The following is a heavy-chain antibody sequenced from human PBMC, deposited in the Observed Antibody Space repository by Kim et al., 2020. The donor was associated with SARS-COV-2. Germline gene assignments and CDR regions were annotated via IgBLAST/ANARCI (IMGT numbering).Heavy chain of an antibody. J-gene: IGHJ4*01. CDR2: ISYDGSNK. V-gene: IGHV3-30*04. CDR1: GFTFSSYA. D-gene: IGHD3-22*01. Sequence: GGSLRLSCAASGFTFSSYAMHWVRQAPGKGLEWVAVISYDGSNKYYADSVKGRFTISRDNSKNTLYLQMNSLRAEDTAVYYCARGGSYYYDSSGVPFDY. CDR3: ARGGSYYYDSSGVPFDY.